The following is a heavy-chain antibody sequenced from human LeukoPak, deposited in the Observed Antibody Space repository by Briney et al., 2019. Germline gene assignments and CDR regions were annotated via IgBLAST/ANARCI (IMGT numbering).Heavy chain of an antibody. CDR1: SGSISSSNYY. V-gene: IGHV4-61*02. J-gene: IGHJ6*03. Sequence: SDTLSLTCTVSSGSISSSNYYWSWIRQPAGKGLEWIGRISTIGITNYNPSLNSRVTISIDTSKNQFSLKLSSVTAADAAVYYCARDGCGGSCFHYYYYYMDVWGKGTTVTISS. D-gene: IGHD2-15*01. CDR3: ARDGCGGSCFHYYYYYMDV. CDR2: ISTIGIT.